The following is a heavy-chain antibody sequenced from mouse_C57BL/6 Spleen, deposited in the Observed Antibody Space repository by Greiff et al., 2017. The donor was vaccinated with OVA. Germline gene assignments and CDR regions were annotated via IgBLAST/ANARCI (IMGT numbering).Heavy chain of an antibody. Sequence: VQLQQSGAELMKPGASVKLSCTATGYTFTGYWIEWVKQRPGHGLEWIGEILPGSGSTNYNEKFKGKATFTADTSSNTAYMQLSSLTTVDSAIYYCARWKIYDEDYYAMDYWGQGTSVTVSS. V-gene: IGHV1-9*01. D-gene: IGHD2-12*01. CDR2: ILPGSGST. CDR3: ARWKIYDEDYYAMDY. CDR1: GYTFTGYW. J-gene: IGHJ4*01.